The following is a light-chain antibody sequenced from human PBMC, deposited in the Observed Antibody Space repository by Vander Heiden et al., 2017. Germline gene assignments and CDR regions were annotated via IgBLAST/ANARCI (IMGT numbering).Light chain of an antibody. J-gene: IGKJ4*01. CDR3: QQRSSWPLT. CDR1: QSVTTY. CDR2: DAS. V-gene: IGKV3-11*01. Sequence: EIVLTQSPATLSLSPGARATLSCRASQSVTTYLGWYQQKPGQAPRLLIYDASNRATGIPARFSGSGSGTDFTLTISSLEPEDFAVYYCQQRSSWPLTFGGGTKVEIK.